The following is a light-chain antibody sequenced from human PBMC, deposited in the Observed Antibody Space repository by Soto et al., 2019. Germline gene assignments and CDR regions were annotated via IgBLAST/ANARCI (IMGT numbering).Light chain of an antibody. CDR1: QDISNY. CDR3: QHYGRAPAPWT. J-gene: IGKJ1*01. V-gene: IGKV1-27*01. Sequence: DIQMTQSPSSLSASVGDRVTITCRTSQDISNYLAWYQQKPGKVPKLLIYAASSLRSGVPSRLTARAFGTDFTLTISSLQPEDVATYYCQHYGRAPAPWTFGQGTKVDIK. CDR2: AAS.